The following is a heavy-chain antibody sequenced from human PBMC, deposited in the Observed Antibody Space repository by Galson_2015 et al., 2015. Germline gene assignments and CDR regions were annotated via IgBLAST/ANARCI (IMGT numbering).Heavy chain of an antibody. CDR3: AREIAAAGTGYYYGMDV. CDR2: ISYDGSNK. Sequence: SLRLSCAASGFTFSSYGMHWVRQAPGKGLEWVAVISYDGSNKYYADSVKGRFTISRDNSKNTLYLQMNSLRAEDTAVYYCAREIAAAGTGYYYGMDVWGQGTTVTVSS. J-gene: IGHJ6*02. CDR1: GFTFSSYG. D-gene: IGHD6-13*01. V-gene: IGHV3-30*03.